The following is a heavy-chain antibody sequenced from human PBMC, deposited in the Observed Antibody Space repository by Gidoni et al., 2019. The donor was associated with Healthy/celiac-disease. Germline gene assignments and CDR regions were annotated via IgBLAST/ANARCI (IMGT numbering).Heavy chain of an antibody. CDR1: GFTFSNAW. CDR3: TTDDCSGGSCDAFDI. D-gene: IGHD2-15*01. Sequence: EVQLVESGGGLVKPGGSLRLSCAASGFTFSNAWMSWVRQAPGKGLEWVGRIKSKTDGGTTDYAAPVKGRFTISRDDSKNTLYLQMNSLKTEDTAMYYCTTDDCSGGSCDAFDIWGQGTMVTVSS. V-gene: IGHV3-15*01. CDR2: IKSKTDGGTT. J-gene: IGHJ3*02.